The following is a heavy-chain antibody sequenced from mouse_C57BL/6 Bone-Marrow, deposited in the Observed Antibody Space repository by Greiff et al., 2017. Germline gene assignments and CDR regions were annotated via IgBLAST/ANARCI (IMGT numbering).Heavy chain of an antibody. D-gene: IGHD1-1*01. J-gene: IGHJ3*01. V-gene: IGHV1-81*01. CDR3: ARGDPYGSSYGCAY. CDR2: IYPRSGNT. Sequence: VKLMESGAELARPGASVKVSCKASGYTFTSYGISWVKQRTGQGLEWIGEIYPRSGNTYYNEKFKGKATLTADKSSSTAYMELRSLTSEDSAVYYCARGDPYGSSYGCAYWGQVTLVTVSA. CDR1: GYTFTSYG.